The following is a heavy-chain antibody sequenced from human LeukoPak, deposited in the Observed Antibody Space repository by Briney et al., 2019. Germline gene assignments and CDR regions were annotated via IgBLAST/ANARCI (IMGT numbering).Heavy chain of an antibody. Sequence: GGSLRLSCAASGNYWMHWVRQAPGKGLVWVSHINSDGSWTGYADSVKGRFTISKDNAKNTVYLQMNNLRAEDTAAYYCVSFYETYWGRGTLVTVSS. V-gene: IGHV3-74*01. J-gene: IGHJ4*02. CDR1: GNYW. CDR3: VSFYETY. CDR2: INSDGSWT. D-gene: IGHD2-2*01.